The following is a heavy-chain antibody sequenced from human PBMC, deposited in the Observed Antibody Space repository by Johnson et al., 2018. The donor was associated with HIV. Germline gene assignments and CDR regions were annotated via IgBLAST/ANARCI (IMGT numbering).Heavy chain of an antibody. CDR1: GFTFTNYA. J-gene: IGHJ3*02. Sequence: VQLVESGGGLVHPGGSLRLACAASGFTFTNYAMTWVRQTPGKGLDWVSVISGGGSTYYADAVKGRFTISRDNSKNTLYLQMNSLRAEDTAVYYCAKDLTPYSLYVDACDIGGQGTMVTVSS. CDR3: AKDLTPYSLYVDACDI. CDR2: ISGGGST. V-gene: IGHV3-23*04. D-gene: IGHD4-11*01.